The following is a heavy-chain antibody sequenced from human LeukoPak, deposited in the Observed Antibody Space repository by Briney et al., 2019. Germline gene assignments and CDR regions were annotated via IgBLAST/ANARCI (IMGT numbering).Heavy chain of an antibody. CDR3: ATRGSDFWSGFDH. CDR2: FDPENAEI. Sequence: GASVKVSCKLSGSSLHDLPNQWVRQAGTKGLEWMAGFDPENAEIVYAQKFQGRVTMTEDTSTDTAYLELTSLTSDDTALYYCATRGSDFWSGFDHWGQGTQVTVSS. J-gene: IGHJ4*02. V-gene: IGHV1-24*01. D-gene: IGHD3-3*01. CDR1: GSSLHDLP.